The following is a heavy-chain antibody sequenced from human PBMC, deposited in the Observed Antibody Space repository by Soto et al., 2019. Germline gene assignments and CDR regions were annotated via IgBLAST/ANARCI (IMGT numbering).Heavy chain of an antibody. J-gene: IGHJ4*02. CDR2: ITTDKGKT. Sequence: WVRQAPGQDHEWMGWITTDKGKTTYAQKFQGRVTMTTDTSTSTAYMELRSLRSDDTAVYCSATRSTAFDYWGQRSLVSVSS. V-gene: IGHV1-18*01. CDR3: ATRSTAFDY.